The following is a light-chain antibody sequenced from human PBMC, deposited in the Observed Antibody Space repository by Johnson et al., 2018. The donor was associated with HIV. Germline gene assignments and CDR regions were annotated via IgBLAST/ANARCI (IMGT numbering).Light chain of an antibody. J-gene: IGLJ1*01. CDR1: NSNIGDNY. CDR3: GTWDSSWGV. V-gene: IGLV1-51*01. Sequence: SVLTQPPSVSAAPGQKVTISCSGSNSNIGDNYVSWYQQVPGTAPKLLIYDNTKRPSGIPDRFSGSKSGTSATLGITGLQTGDEADYYCGTWDSSWGVFGTGTKVTVL. CDR2: DNT.